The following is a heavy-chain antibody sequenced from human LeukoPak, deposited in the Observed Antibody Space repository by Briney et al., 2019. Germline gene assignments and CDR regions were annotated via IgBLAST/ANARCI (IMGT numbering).Heavy chain of an antibody. CDR2: ISWNSAST. CDR3: ATRSGSFAFDY. J-gene: IGHJ4*02. V-gene: IGHV3-9*01. CDR1: GFTFDDYA. D-gene: IGHD3-10*01. Sequence: PGRSRRLSCAASGFTFDDYAMHWVRQAPGKGLEWVSGISWNSASTAYADSVKGRFTISREDAKNSLYLQMNSLRPEDTALYFCATRSGSFAFDYWGQGTLVTVSS.